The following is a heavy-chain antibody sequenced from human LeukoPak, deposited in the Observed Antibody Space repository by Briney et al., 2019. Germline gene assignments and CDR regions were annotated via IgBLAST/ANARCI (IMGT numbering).Heavy chain of an antibody. CDR3: ARHCCSGPAKRVFDI. D-gene: IGHD2-15*01. J-gene: IGHJ3*02. CDR1: GFTFSSYG. Sequence: GSLRLSCAASGFTFSSYGMHWVRQAPGMGLEWIGTISYSGNTDYNPSLRSRVTISVDTSNNQFSLRLGSVTAADTAVYHCARHCCSGPAKRVFDIWGQGTMVTVSS. V-gene: IGHV4-39*01. CDR2: ISYSGNT.